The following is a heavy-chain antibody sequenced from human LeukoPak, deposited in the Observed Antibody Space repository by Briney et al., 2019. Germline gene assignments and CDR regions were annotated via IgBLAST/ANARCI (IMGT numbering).Heavy chain of an antibody. Sequence: ASVKVSCKASGYTFTGYYMHWVRQAPGQGLEWMGRINPSGGSTSYAQKFQGRVTMTRDTSTSTVYMELSSLRSEDTAVYYCAREQISYGDYWGQGTLVTVSS. J-gene: IGHJ4*02. CDR1: GYTFTGYY. CDR2: INPSGGST. V-gene: IGHV1-46*01. D-gene: IGHD5-18*01. CDR3: AREQISYGDY.